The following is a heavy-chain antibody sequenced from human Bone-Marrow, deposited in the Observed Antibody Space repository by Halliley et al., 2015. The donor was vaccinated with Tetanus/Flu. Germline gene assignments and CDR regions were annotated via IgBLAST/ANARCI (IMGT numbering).Heavy chain of an antibody. CDR2: IYGSGST. D-gene: IGHD3-16*01. CDR3: ARERGEILDY. J-gene: IGHJ4*02. V-gene: IGHV4-59*01. Sequence: EWIGYIYGSGSTAYNPSLRSRVTISEDTSKNQFSLKLSSVTAADTAVYYCARERGEILDYWGQGALVTVSS.